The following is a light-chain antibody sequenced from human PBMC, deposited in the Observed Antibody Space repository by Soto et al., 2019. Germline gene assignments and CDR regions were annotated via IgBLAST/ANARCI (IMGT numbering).Light chain of an antibody. CDR2: GAS. J-gene: IGKJ2*01. CDR1: QSVSSAY. Sequence: EIVLTQSPGTLSLSPGERATLSCRASQSVSSAYLAWYQQIPGQAPRLLIYGASSRATGIPDRCSGSGSGTDFTLTFSGLEPEDFAVYYCQQSGSSFYTFGQGTKLEIK. CDR3: QQSGSSFYT. V-gene: IGKV3-20*01.